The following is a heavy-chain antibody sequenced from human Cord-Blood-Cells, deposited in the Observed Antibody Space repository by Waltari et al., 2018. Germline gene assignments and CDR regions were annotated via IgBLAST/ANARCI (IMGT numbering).Heavy chain of an antibody. CDR3: ARNRGVQGFGYYYGMDV. V-gene: IGHV4-34*01. Sequence: QVQLQQWGAGLLKPSETLSLTCAVYGGSFSGYYWSWIRQPPGKGLEWIGEINHSGSTNYNPSRKSRVTISVDTSKNQFSLKLSSVTAADTAVYYCARNRGVQGFGYYYGMDVWGQGTTVTVSS. CDR1: GGSFSGYY. D-gene: IGHD3-10*01. J-gene: IGHJ6*02. CDR2: INHSGST.